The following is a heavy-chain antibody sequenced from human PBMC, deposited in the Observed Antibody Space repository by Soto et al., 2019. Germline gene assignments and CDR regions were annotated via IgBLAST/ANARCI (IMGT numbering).Heavy chain of an antibody. CDR2: ISSSSSYI. CDR1: GFTFRSYS. Sequence: PVESLRLSYGASGFTFRSYSMDWVRQAPGKGVEWVSSISSSSSYIYYADSVKGRFTISRDNAKNSLYLQMNSLRAEDTAVYYCGRGGDYGLGGHGTLVTVS. CDR3: GRGGDYGL. J-gene: IGHJ4*03. V-gene: IGHV3-21*01. D-gene: IGHD4-17*01.